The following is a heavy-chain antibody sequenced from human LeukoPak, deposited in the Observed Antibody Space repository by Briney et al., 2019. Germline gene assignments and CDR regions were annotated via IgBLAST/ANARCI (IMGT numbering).Heavy chain of an antibody. Sequence: GGSLRLSCAASGFTFSSYEMNWVRQAPGKGLEWVSYIGSFGTTISYADSVKGRFTISRDNAKSSLYLQMNSLRGEDTAVYYCAKAVAAGGYHFYGMDVWGQGTTVTVSS. D-gene: IGHD6-13*01. CDR2: IGSFGTTI. CDR1: GFTFSSYE. J-gene: IGHJ6*02. V-gene: IGHV3-48*03. CDR3: AKAVAAGGYHFYGMDV.